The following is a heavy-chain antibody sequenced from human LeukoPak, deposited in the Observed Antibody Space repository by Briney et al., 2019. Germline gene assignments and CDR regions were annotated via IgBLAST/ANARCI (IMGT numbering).Heavy chain of an antibody. Sequence: GGSLRLSCEASGFSFSTYWMSWVRQAPGKGLEWVANIRQDGSEKYYVDSVKGRFTISRDIAKKSLYLQMNSLRAEDTAVYYCARLSAMVRGPEDIYYFEYWGQGTLVTVSS. CDR3: ARLSAMVRGPEDIYYFEY. CDR2: IRQDGSEK. D-gene: IGHD3-10*01. J-gene: IGHJ4*02. V-gene: IGHV3-7*01. CDR1: GFSFSTYW.